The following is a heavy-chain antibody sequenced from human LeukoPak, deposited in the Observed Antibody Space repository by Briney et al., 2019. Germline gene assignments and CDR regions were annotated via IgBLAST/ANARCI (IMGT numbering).Heavy chain of an antibody. J-gene: IGHJ4*02. CDR2: ISSSSSTI. V-gene: IGHV3-48*01. CDR1: GFTFSNYA. Sequence: PGGSLRLSCAASGFTFSNYAMSWVRQAPGKGLEWVSYISSSSSTIYYADSVKGRFTISRDNAKNSLYLQMNSLRAEDTAVYYCARDFLGATYDILTGYPWYFDYWGQGTLVTVSS. D-gene: IGHD3-9*01. CDR3: ARDFLGATYDILTGYPWYFDY.